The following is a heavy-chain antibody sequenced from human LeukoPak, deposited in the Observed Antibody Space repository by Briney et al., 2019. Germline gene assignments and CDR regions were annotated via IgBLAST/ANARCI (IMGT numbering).Heavy chain of an antibody. J-gene: IGHJ5*02. CDR1: NGSIISDF. CDR2: VHYSGRT. V-gene: IGHV4-59*12. CDR3: ARGVAVRAGVPEWFDP. Sequence: PSETLSLICSVSNGSIISDFWNWIRQPPGKGLEWIGYVHYSGRTNYNPSLKSRVAISVDTSKNQFSLQVNSVTAADTAVYYCARGVAVRAGVPEWFDPWGQGTQVTVSS. D-gene: IGHD3-3*01.